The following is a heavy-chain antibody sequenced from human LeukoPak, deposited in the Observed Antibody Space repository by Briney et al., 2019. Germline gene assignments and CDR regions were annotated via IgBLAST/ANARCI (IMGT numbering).Heavy chain of an antibody. CDR1: GFTFSSYS. CDR2: ISGSGGST. J-gene: IGHJ5*02. V-gene: IGHV3-23*01. D-gene: IGHD3-3*01. Sequence: GGTLRLSCAASGFTFSSYSMSWARQAPGKGLEWVSTISGSGGSTYYADSVKGRFTMSRDNSKNPLYLQMISLRAEDTAVYYCAKDPYYDFWSGYRVDNWFDPWGQGTLVTVSS. CDR3: AKDPYYDFWSGYRVDNWFDP.